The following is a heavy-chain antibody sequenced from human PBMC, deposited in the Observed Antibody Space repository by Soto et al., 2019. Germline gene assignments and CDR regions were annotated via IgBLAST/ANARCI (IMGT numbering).Heavy chain of an antibody. CDR1: GFSFSSHS. CDR3: AKGRFGVVMDV. Sequence: GGSLRLSCAASGFSFSSHSMTWVRQAPGTGLEWVSSLSGDGVTTYYADSVKGRFIISRDNSKNTLYLQMDSLTVDDTAVYYCAKGRFGVVMDVWGQGTTVTVSS. CDR2: LSGDGVTT. V-gene: IGHV3-23*01. D-gene: IGHD3-3*01. J-gene: IGHJ6*02.